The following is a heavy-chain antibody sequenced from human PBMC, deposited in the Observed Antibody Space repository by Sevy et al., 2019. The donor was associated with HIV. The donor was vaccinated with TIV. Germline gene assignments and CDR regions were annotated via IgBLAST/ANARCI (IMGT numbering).Heavy chain of an antibody. D-gene: IGHD3-22*01. CDR3: ARDQGRYYDSSGYYYFDY. V-gene: IGHV1-69*13. Sequence: ASVKVSCKASGGTFSSYAISWVRQAPGQGLEWMGGIIPIFGTANYAQKCQGRVTITADESTSTAYMELSSLRSEDTAVYYCARDQGRYYDSSGYYYFDYWGQGTLVTVSS. J-gene: IGHJ4*02. CDR1: GGTFSSYA. CDR2: IIPIFGTA.